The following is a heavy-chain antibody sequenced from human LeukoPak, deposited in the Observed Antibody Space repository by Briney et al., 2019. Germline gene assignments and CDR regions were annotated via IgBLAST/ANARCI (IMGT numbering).Heavy chain of an antibody. V-gene: IGHV1-2*02. CDR2: INPNSGGA. Sequence: ASVKVSCKASGYTFTGYYIHWVRQAPGQGLEWMGWINPNSGGANYAQKFQGRVTKTRDTSISAAYMDLHSLRSDDTAVYFCARDKSLADPYFFDYWGQGTLVTVSS. CDR3: ARDKSLADPYFFDY. J-gene: IGHJ4*02. CDR1: GYTFTGYY.